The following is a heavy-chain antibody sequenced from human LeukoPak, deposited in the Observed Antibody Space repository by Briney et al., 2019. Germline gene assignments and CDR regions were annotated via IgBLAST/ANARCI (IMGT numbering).Heavy chain of an antibody. CDR1: GFTVSSNY. CDR3: ARVGVDIVATAYCYYYYMDV. V-gene: IGHV3-53*01. Sequence: GGSLRLSCAASGFTVSSNYMSWVRQAPGKGLEWVSVIYSGGSTYYADSVKGRFTISRDNSKNTLYLQMNSLRAEDTAVYYCARVGVDIVATAYCYYYYMDVWGKGTTVTTSS. D-gene: IGHD5-12*01. CDR2: IYSGGST. J-gene: IGHJ6*03.